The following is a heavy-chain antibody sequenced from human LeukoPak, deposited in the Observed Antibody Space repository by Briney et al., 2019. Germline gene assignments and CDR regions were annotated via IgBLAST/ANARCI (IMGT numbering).Heavy chain of an antibody. J-gene: IGHJ4*02. CDR2: INPNSGGT. Sequence: ASVKLSCKASGYTFTGYYMHWVRQAPGQGLEWMRWINPNSGGTNYAQKFHGRVTMTRDTFISTAYMELGRLRSDDTAVYYCARSWNDWEVVGYWGQGTLVTVSS. D-gene: IGHD1-1*01. V-gene: IGHV1-2*02. CDR1: GYTFTGYY. CDR3: ARSWNDWEVVGY.